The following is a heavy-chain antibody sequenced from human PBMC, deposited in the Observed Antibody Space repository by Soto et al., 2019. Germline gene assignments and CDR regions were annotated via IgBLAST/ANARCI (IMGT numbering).Heavy chain of an antibody. D-gene: IGHD6-19*01. CDR2: ISGSGGST. V-gene: IGHV3-23*01. Sequence: PGGSLRLSCAASGFTFSSYAMSWVRQAPGKGLEWVSAISGSGGSTYYADSVKGRFTISRDNSKNTLYLQMNSLRAEDTAVYYCARKAVAGNYYYYGMDVWGQGTTVTVSS. J-gene: IGHJ6*02. CDR3: ARKAVAGNYYYYGMDV. CDR1: GFTFSSYA.